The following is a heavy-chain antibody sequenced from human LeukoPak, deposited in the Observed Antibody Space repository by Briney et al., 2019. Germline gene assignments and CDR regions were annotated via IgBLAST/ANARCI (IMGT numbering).Heavy chain of an antibody. J-gene: IGHJ4*02. CDR1: GGSISSYY. Sequence: SETLSLTCTVPGGSISSYYWSWIRQPPGKGLEWIGYIYYSGSTNYNPSLKSRVTISVDTSKNQFSLKLSSVTAADTAVYYCARVRWGYSSSSGDYFDYWGQGTLVTVSS. D-gene: IGHD6-6*01. V-gene: IGHV4-59*01. CDR2: IYYSGST. CDR3: ARVRWGYSSSSGDYFDY.